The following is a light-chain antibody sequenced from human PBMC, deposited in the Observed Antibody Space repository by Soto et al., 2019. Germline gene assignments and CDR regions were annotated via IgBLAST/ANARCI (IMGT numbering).Light chain of an antibody. V-gene: IGKV3-20*01. CDR3: QQYGNSPPNT. CDR1: QSVSSSY. Sequence: EIVLTQSPGTLSLSPRERATLSCRASQSVSSSYLAWYQQKPGQAPRLLIYGASSRATGIPDRFSGSGSGTDFTLTISSLEPEDFAVYFCQQYGNSPPNTFGQGTKVDIK. CDR2: GAS. J-gene: IGKJ2*01.